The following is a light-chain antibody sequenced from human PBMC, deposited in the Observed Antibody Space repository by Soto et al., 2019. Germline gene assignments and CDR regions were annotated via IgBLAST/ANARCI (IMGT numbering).Light chain of an antibody. Sequence: DIQMTQSPSTLSASVGDRVTITCRASQSISSWLAWYQQKPGKAPKLLIYKASSLESGVPSRFSGSGSGTEFTLTISSLQPDDFATYHCQQYNSYPPCFGQGTKLEIK. CDR1: QSISSW. CDR3: QQYNSYPPC. CDR2: KAS. J-gene: IGKJ2*03. V-gene: IGKV1-5*03.